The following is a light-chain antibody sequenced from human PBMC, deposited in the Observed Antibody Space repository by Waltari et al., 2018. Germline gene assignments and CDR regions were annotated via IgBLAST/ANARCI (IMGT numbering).Light chain of an antibody. V-gene: IGLV1-51*02. J-gene: IGLJ7*01. CDR3: GTWDSSLSGAV. Sequence: QSVLPQPPSVSAAPVQRVTISCSGGSSNIGNNYVSWYRQFPGTAPKLLIYEDSERPSGVPGRFSGSKSGTSATLDITGLQAGDEADYYCGTWDSSLSGAVFGGGTHLTVL. CDR1: SSNIGNNY. CDR2: EDS.